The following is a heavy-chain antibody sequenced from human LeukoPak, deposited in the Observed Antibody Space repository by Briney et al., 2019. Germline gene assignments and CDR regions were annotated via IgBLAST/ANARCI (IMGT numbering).Heavy chain of an antibody. CDR2: IIPIFGTA. V-gene: IGHV1-69*01. J-gene: IGHJ5*02. Sequence: GSSVKVSCKASGGAFSSYAISWVRQAPGQGLEWMGGIIPIFGTANYAQKFQGRVTITADGSTSTAYMELSSLRSEDTAVYYCARESHNWFDPWGQGTLVTVSS. CDR3: ARESHNWFDP. CDR1: GGAFSSYA.